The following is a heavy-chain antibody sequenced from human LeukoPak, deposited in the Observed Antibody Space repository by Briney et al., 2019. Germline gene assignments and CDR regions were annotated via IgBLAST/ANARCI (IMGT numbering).Heavy chain of an antibody. V-gene: IGHV3-7*04. J-gene: IGHJ5*02. CDR3: ARYYYGTGSYSRARFDP. CDR2: INQDGSEK. D-gene: IGHD3-10*01. Sequence: GGSLRLSCTASGFNFGDYWMSWARQGPGKGLEWVANINQDGSEKSYVDSVKGRFTISRDNAKNSLYLQMNSLRVEDTAVYYCARYYYGTGSYSRARFDPWGQGTQVTVSS. CDR1: GFNFGDYW.